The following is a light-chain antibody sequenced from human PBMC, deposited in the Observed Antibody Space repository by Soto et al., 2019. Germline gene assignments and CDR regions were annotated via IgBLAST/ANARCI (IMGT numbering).Light chain of an antibody. CDR2: DVS. CDR1: SSDVGAYTY. CDR3: TSYTSNSTPYV. Sequence: QSALTQPASVPGSPGQSITISCAGTSSDVGAYTYVSWYQQHPGKAPKLMIYDVSNRPSGVSNRFSGSKSGNTAFLIISGLQAEDEAGYYCTSYTSNSTPYVFGGGTKVTVL. V-gene: IGLV2-14*01. J-gene: IGLJ1*01.